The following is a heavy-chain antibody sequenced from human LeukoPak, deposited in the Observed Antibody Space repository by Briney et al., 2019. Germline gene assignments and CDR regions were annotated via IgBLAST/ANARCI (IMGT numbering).Heavy chain of an antibody. D-gene: IGHD2-8*01. CDR3: AKELYGNPSGY. CDR2: ISGDGGTI. Sequence: GGPLRLSCAASGFTLRSSAMSWVRQAPGKGLEWVSAISGDGGTISYAASVRGRFTISRDNAKNTLFLQMSSLRAGDTALYYCAKELYGNPSGYWGQGTRVTVSS. CDR1: GFTLRSSA. J-gene: IGHJ4*02. V-gene: IGHV3-23*01.